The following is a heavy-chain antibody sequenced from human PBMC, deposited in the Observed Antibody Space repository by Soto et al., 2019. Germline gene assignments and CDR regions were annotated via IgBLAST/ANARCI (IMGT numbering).Heavy chain of an antibody. D-gene: IGHD1-26*01. V-gene: IGHV3-13*01. CDR1: GFTFSSYD. CDR3: ARGGSYYYGMDV. Sequence: EVQLVESGGGLVQPGGSLRLSCAASGFTFSSYDMHWVRQATGKGLEWVSAIGTAGDTYYPGSVKGRFTISRENAKHSLYLQMNSLRAGDTAVYYCARGGSYYYGMDVWGQGTTVTVSS. J-gene: IGHJ6*02. CDR2: IGTAGDT.